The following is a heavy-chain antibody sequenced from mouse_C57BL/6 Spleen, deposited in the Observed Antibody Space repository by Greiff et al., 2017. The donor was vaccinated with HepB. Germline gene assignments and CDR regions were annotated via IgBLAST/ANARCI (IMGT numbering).Heavy chain of an antibody. J-gene: IGHJ2*01. CDR3: ARDGYGNFFDY. CDR2: INYDGSST. D-gene: IGHD2-10*02. V-gene: IGHV5-16*01. Sequence: EVQVVESEGGLVQPGSSMKLSCTASGFTFSDYYMAWVRQVPEKGLEWVANINYDGSSTYYLDSLKSRFIISRDNAKNILYLQMSSLKSEDTATYYCARDGYGNFFDYWGQGTTLTVSS. CDR1: GFTFSDYY.